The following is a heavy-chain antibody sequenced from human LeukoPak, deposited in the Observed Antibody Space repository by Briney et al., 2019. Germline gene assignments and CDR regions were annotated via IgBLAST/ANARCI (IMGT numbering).Heavy chain of an antibody. D-gene: IGHD6-13*01. J-gene: IGHJ4*02. CDR2: ISYDGSNK. CDR3: ARDSSAAGIGDFDY. V-gene: IGHV3-30*04. Sequence: PGRSLRLSCAASGFTFSSYAMHWVRQAPGKGLEWVAVISYDGSNKYYADSVKGRFTISRDNSKNTLYLQMNSLRAEDTAVYYCARDSSAAGIGDFDYWGQGTLVTVSS. CDR1: GFTFSSYA.